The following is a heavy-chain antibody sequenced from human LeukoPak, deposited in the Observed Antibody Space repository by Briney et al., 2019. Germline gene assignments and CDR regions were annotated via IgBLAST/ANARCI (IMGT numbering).Heavy chain of an antibody. CDR3: ARFLVRGVQNWFDP. CDR2: INHSGST. CDR1: GGSFSGYY. Sequence: SETLSLTCAVYGGSFSGYYWSWIRQPPGKGLEWIGEINHSGSTNYNPSLKSRVTISVDTSKNQFSLKLSSVTAADTAVYYCARFLVRGVQNWFDPWGQGTLVTVSS. J-gene: IGHJ5*02. D-gene: IGHD3-10*01. V-gene: IGHV4-34*01.